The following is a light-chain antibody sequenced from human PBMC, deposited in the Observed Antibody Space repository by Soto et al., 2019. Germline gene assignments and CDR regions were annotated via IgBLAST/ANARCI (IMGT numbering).Light chain of an antibody. V-gene: IGKV3-20*01. Sequence: EIVLTKSPGTLSLSPGERATLSCRASQSVSSSYLAWYQQKPGQAPRLLIYGASSRATCIPDRFSGSGSGTDFTLTISRLEPEDFAVYYCQQYGSAPLTFGGGNKVEIK. CDR3: QQYGSAPLT. J-gene: IGKJ4*01. CDR1: QSVSSSY. CDR2: GAS.